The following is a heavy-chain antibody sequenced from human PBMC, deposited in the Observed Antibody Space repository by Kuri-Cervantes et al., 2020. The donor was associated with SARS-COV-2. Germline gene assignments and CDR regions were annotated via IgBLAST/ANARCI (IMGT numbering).Heavy chain of an antibody. CDR3: VENDYYDSSGYSHFDY. V-gene: IGHV4-30-2*02. D-gene: IGHD3-22*01. Sequence: SCAVSGGSISSGNFYWSWIRQPPGKGLEWIGYISQSGNTYYNPSLKSRVTISVDGSKNQFSLRLNSVTAADTAVYYCVENDYYDSSGYSHFDYWGQGTLVTVSS. J-gene: IGHJ4*02. CDR2: ISQSGNT. CDR1: GGSISSGNFY.